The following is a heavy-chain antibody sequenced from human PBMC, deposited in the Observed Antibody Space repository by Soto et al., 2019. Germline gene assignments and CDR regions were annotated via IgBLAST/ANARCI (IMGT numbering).Heavy chain of an antibody. CDR1: GGSISSSSYY. J-gene: IGHJ5*02. D-gene: IGHD3-22*01. V-gene: IGHV4-39*01. CDR3: ARQIWEYDSSGPVCWFDP. CDR2: IYYSGST. Sequence: QLQLQESGPGLVKPSETLSLTCTVSGGSISSSSYYWGWIRQPPGKGLEWIGSIYYSGSTYYNPSLKSRVTISVDTSKNQFSLKLSSVTAADTAVYYCARQIWEYDSSGPVCWFDPWGQGTLVTVSS.